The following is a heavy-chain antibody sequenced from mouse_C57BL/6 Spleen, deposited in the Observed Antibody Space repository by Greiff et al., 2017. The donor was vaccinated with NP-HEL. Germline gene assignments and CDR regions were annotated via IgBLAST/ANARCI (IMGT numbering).Heavy chain of an antibody. Sequence: EVQRVESGGGLVKPGGSLKLSCAASGFTFSSYAMSWVRQTPEKRLEWVATISDGGSYTYYPDNVKGRFTISRDNAKNNPYLQMSHLKSEDTAMYYCARDAETGRFDYWGQGTTLTVSS. V-gene: IGHV5-4*01. CDR1: GFTFSSYA. CDR2: ISDGGSYT. D-gene: IGHD4-1*01. CDR3: ARDAETGRFDY. J-gene: IGHJ2*01.